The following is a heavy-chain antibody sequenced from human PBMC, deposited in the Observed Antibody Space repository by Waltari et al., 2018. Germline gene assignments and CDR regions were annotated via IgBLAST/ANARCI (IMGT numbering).Heavy chain of an antibody. V-gene: IGHV3-53*02. D-gene: IGHD3-16*01. CDR1: GFIVSSHY. J-gene: IGHJ3*01. CDR2: IYAGGGS. CDR3: ATLGAYLGAFDV. Sequence: EVQLVETGGGLIQPGGSLRLSCAVSGFIVSSHYMSWVRQAPGKGLEWVSVIYAGGGSYSADPVRGRLPISRDNSKNTLYLEMNTLRADDTAVYYCATLGAYLGAFDVWGQGTMVTVSS.